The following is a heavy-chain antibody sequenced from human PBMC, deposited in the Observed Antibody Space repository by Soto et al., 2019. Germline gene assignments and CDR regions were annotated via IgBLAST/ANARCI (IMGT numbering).Heavy chain of an antibody. CDR2: INVYNGNT. CDR3: ARVLRGVVNWFEP. CDR1: GYTFTSNS. V-gene: IGHV1-18*04. D-gene: IGHD3-10*01. Sequence: ASVKVSCKASGYTFTSNSIGWVRQAPGQVLEWMGLINVYNGNTKYEQQLQGRVTLTTDTSTSTAYMDLRRLGYDDTAVYYGARVLRGVVNWFEPWGQGTMVTVSS. J-gene: IGHJ5*02.